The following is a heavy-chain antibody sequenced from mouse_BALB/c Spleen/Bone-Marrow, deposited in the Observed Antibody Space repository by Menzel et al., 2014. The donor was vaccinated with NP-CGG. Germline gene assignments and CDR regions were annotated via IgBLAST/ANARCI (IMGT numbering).Heavy chain of an antibody. V-gene: IGHV1S82*01. CDR2: IHPSDSET. CDR3: ARRGYGSSPFDY. Sequence: VQLQQSGAELVRPGASVKLSCKASGYSFTNYWMNWVKQRPGQGLEWIGMIHPSDSETRLNQKFKDKATLTVDKSSSXAYMELDRLTSEDAAIYYCARRGYGSSPFDYWGQGTTLTVSS. J-gene: IGHJ2*01. D-gene: IGHD1-1*01. CDR1: GYSFTNYW.